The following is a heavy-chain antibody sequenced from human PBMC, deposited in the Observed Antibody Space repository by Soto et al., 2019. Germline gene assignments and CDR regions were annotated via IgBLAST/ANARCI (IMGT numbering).Heavy chain of an antibody. J-gene: IGHJ4*02. CDR3: ARHKDGDYVEYFDY. V-gene: IGHV4-39*01. Sequence: SETLSLTCTVSGGSISSSSYYWGWIRQPPGKGLEWIGSIYYSGSTYYNPSLKSRVTISVDTSKNQFSLKLSSVTAADTAVYYCARHKDGDYVEYFDYWGQGTLVTVSS. CDR1: GGSISSSSYY. CDR2: IYYSGST. D-gene: IGHD4-17*01.